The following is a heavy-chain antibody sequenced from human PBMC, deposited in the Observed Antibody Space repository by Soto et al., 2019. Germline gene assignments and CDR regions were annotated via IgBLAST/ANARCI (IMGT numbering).Heavy chain of an antibody. Sequence: SLRLSCTASGFTFGDYAMSWFRQDPGKGLEWVGFIRSKAYGGTTEYAASVKGRFTISRDDSKSIAYLQMNSLKTEDTAVYYCTTEYYDFWSGSSGPWYFDLWGRGTLVTVSS. CDR1: GFTFGDYA. CDR3: TTEYYDFWSGSSGPWYFDL. J-gene: IGHJ2*01. V-gene: IGHV3-49*03. CDR2: IRSKAYGGTT. D-gene: IGHD3-3*01.